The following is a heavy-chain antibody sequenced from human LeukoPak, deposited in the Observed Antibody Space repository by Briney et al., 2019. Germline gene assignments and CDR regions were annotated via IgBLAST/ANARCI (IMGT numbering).Heavy chain of an antibody. CDR3: AKVRGSGSYYRRGYFDY. V-gene: IGHV3-23*01. D-gene: IGHD3-10*01. CDR2: ISGSGGST. Sequence: GGSVRLSRAASGFTFSSYAMSWVRQAPGKGLEWASAISGSGGSTYYADSGKGGFTLARENSKNTLYLQMNRLRAEDTAVYYCAKVRGSGSYYRRGYFDYWGQGTLVTVSS. J-gene: IGHJ4*02. CDR1: GFTFSSYA.